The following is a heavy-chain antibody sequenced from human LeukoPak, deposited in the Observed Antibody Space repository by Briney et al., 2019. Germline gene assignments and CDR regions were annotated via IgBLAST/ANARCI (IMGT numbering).Heavy chain of an antibody. V-gene: IGHV3-53*01. Sequence: PGGSLRLSCAASGFTVSSNYMSWVRQAPGKGLEWVSVIYSGGSTYYADSVRGRFTISRDNSKNTLYLQMNSLGAEDTAVYYCARVSYYDSSGYYFLSYVDYWGQGTLVTVPS. J-gene: IGHJ4*02. CDR2: IYSGGST. CDR1: GFTVSSNY. CDR3: ARVSYYDSSGYYFLSYVDY. D-gene: IGHD3-22*01.